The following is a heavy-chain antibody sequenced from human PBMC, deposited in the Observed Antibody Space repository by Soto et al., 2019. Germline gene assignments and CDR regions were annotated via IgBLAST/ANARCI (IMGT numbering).Heavy chain of an antibody. V-gene: IGHV4-34*01. Sequence: ETLSLTGAVYGGSFNGYYWNWIRQRPGKGLEWIGEINQTGGTHYNPSLKSRVTMSVDTSKNQFSLRLSSVTAADTAIYYCATRITVFGLLIPPFDPWGQGTQVTVS. J-gene: IGHJ5*02. CDR1: GGSFNGYY. CDR2: INQTGGT. D-gene: IGHD3-3*01. CDR3: ATRITVFGLLIPPFDP.